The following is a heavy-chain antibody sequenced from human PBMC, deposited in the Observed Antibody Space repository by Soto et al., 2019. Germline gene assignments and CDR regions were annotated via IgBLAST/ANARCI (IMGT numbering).Heavy chain of an antibody. CDR2: IRSKANSYAT. D-gene: IGHD2-15*01. CDR1: GFTFSGSA. V-gene: IGHV3-73*01. CDR3: TRAGAVVVAATRLNDYYYYMDV. J-gene: IGHJ6*03. Sequence: GGSLRLSCAASGFTFSGSAMHWVRQASGKGLEWVGRIRSKANSYATAYAASVKGRFTISRDDSKNTAYLQMNSLKTEDTAVYYCTRAGAVVVAATRLNDYYYYMDVWGKGTTVTVSS.